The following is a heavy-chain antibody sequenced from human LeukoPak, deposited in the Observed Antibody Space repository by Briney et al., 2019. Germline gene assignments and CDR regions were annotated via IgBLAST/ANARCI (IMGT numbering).Heavy chain of an antibody. CDR1: GFTVSSTY. V-gene: IGHV3-21*01. Sequence: GGSLRLSCAASGFTVSSTYMNWVRQAPGKGLEWVSSISSSSSYIYYADSVKGRFTISRDNAKNSLYLQMNSLRAEDTAVYYCAREDRSWYYDFWSGPRDFDYWGQGTLVTVSS. CDR2: ISSSSSYI. D-gene: IGHD3-3*01. CDR3: AREDRSWYYDFWSGPRDFDY. J-gene: IGHJ4*02.